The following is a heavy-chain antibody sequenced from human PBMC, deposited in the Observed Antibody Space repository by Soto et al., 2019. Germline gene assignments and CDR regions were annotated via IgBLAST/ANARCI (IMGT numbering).Heavy chain of an antibody. Sequence: QVQLVQSGAEVKKPGSSVKVSCKASGGTFSSYAISWVRQAPGQGLEWMGGIIPIFGTANYAQKFQGRVPIPADESTSTASMELSSLRSEDTAVYYCARDGMIAVAGTYYYYGMDVWGQGTTVTVSS. V-gene: IGHV1-69*01. CDR1: GGTFSSYA. D-gene: IGHD6-19*01. J-gene: IGHJ6*02. CDR2: IIPIFGTA. CDR3: ARDGMIAVAGTYYYYGMDV.